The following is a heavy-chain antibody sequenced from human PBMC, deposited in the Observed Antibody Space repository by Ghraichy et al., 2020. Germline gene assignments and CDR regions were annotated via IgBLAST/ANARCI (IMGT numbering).Heavy chain of an antibody. J-gene: IGHJ4*02. D-gene: IGHD3-10*01. Sequence: SETLSLTCAVYGGSFSGYYWSWIRQPPGKGLEWIGEINHSGITNYNPSLKSRVTISVDTSKNQFSLKLSSVTAADTAFYYCARGTVRGLRPFFWAQGTLVTVSS. V-gene: IGHV4-34*01. CDR1: GGSFSGYY. CDR2: INHSGIT. CDR3: ARGTVRGLRPFF.